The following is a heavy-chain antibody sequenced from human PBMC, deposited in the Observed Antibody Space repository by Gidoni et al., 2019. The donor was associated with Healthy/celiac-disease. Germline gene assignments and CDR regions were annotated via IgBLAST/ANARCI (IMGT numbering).Heavy chain of an antibody. J-gene: IGHJ6*03. CDR2: IYPGDSDT. CDR1: GYSFTSYW. CDR3: ARLGSPYYYYYYMDV. Sequence: EVQLVQSGAEVKKPGESLKISCKGSGYSFTSYWIGWVRQMPGKGLEWMGIIYPGDSDTIYSPSFQGQVTISADKSISTAYLQWSSLKASDTAMYYCARLGSPYYYYYYMDVWGKGTTVTVSS. D-gene: IGHD3-16*01. V-gene: IGHV5-51*01.